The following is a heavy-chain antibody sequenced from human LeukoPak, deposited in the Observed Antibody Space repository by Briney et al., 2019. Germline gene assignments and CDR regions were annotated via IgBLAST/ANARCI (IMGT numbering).Heavy chain of an antibody. V-gene: IGHV1-69*01. CDR3: ASSTPTGLYYFDY. D-gene: IGHD3-10*01. CDR2: IIPIFGTA. CDR1: GGTFNSYA. Sequence: SVKVSCKASGGTFNSYAISWVRQVPGQGLEWMGGIIPIFGTANYAQKFQGRVTITADESTSTAYMELSSLRSEDTAVYYCASSTPTGLYYFDYWGQGTLVTVSS. J-gene: IGHJ4*02.